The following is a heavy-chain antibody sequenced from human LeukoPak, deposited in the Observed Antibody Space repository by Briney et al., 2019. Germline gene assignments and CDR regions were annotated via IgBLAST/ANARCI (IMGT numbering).Heavy chain of an antibody. J-gene: IGHJ5*02. CDR2: IYYSGGT. Sequence: KPSETLSLTCTVSGDSISSYSWSWIRQAPGKGLEWIGYIYYSGGTNYNPSLKSRVTISVDMSMNQFSLRVTSVTAADTAVYYCARVEARYSSGFNWFDPWGQGTLVTVSS. V-gene: IGHV4-59*01. D-gene: IGHD6-19*01. CDR3: ARVEARYSSGFNWFDP. CDR1: GDSISSYS.